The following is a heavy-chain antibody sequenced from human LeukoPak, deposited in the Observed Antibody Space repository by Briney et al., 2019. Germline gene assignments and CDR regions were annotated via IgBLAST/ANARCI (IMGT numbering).Heavy chain of an antibody. CDR2: IQYHGRDK. D-gene: IGHD6-19*01. V-gene: IGHV3-30*02. CDR3: AREGGRTVAGTFDN. CDR1: GFTFRTSG. J-gene: IGHJ4*02. Sequence: GGSLRLSCAASGFTFRTSGMHWVRQAPGKGLEWVAFIQYHGRDKYYADSVKGRFTISRDNSKNTLYMEVNRLRAEDTAVYYCAREGGRTVAGTFDNWGQGTLVTVSS.